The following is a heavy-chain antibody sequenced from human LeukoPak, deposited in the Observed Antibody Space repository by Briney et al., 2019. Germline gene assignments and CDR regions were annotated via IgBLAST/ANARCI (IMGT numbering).Heavy chain of an antibody. CDR3: AREVETYYYDSSGPGAFDI. Sequence: GGSLRLSCAASGFTFSSYAMHWVRQAPGKGLEWVAVISYDGSNKYYADSVKGRFTISRDNSKNTLYLQMNSLRAEDTAVYYCAREVETYYYDSSGPGAFDIWGQGTMVTVSS. D-gene: IGHD3-22*01. CDR1: GFTFSSYA. V-gene: IGHV3-30-3*01. J-gene: IGHJ3*02. CDR2: ISYDGSNK.